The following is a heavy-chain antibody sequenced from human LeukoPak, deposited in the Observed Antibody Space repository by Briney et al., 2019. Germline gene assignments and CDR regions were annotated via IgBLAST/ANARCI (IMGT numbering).Heavy chain of an antibody. Sequence: PGGSLRLSCAASGFTFSSYSMIWVRQAPGKGLEWVSSISSSSSYIYYADSVKGRFTISRDNAKNSLYLQMNSLRAEDTAVYYCARTSRRGLSFDYWGQGTLVTVSS. CDR2: ISSSSSYI. D-gene: IGHD5-24*01. CDR3: ARTSRRGLSFDY. CDR1: GFTFSSYS. V-gene: IGHV3-21*01. J-gene: IGHJ4*02.